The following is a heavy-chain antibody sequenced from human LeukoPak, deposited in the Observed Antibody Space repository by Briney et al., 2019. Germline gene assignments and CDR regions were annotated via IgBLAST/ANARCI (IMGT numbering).Heavy chain of an antibody. CDR3: AQEEAAVAHFEN. D-gene: IGHD2-15*01. V-gene: IGHV3-23*01. CDR1: GFPFSSYS. Sequence: GGSLRLSCTASGFPFSSYSMVWVRQAAGKGLGWVAIISGVGDSTYADSVQGRFTVSRDNSKNTVYLQLNSLRGEDTAVYYCAQEEAAVAHFENWGQGTLVTVSS. CDR2: ISGVGDST. J-gene: IGHJ4*02.